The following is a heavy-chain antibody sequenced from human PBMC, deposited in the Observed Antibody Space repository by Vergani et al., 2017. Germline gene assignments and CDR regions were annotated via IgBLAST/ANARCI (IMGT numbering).Heavy chain of an antibody. Sequence: QVQLQQWGAGLLKPSETLSLTCAVYGGSFSGYYWSWIRQPPGKGLEWIGEINHSGSTIYNPSLKSRVTISVDTSKNQFSLKLSSVTAADTAVYYCARVRARRGSGTQKDYWGQGTLVTVSS. V-gene: IGHV4-34*01. D-gene: IGHD3-10*01. CDR2: INHSGST. CDR1: GGSFSGYY. J-gene: IGHJ4*02. CDR3: ARVRARRGSGTQKDY.